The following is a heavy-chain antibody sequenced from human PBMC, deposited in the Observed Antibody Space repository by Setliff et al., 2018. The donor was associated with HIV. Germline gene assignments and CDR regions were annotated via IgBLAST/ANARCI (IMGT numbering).Heavy chain of an antibody. Sequence: ASVKVSCKASGYTFTSYYIYWVRQAPGQGLQWMGIINPGDGSTIYAQKFQGRVTTTRDTSTSTLYMELSSLRSEDTAVYYCARITVDTAMVYDYWGQGTLVTVSS. V-gene: IGHV1-46*01. CDR2: INPGDGST. J-gene: IGHJ4*02. D-gene: IGHD5-18*01. CDR3: ARITVDTAMVYDY. CDR1: GYTFTSYY.